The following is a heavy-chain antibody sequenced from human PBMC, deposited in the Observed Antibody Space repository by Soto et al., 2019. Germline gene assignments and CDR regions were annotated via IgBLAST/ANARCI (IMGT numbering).Heavy chain of an antibody. D-gene: IGHD2-15*01. Sequence: EVQLLESGGGLVQPGGSLTLSCAASGFTFSTYAMTWVRQAPGKGLEWVSTISDSDGSTYYADSVKGRFTISRDNSKNTVYLKINSLRAEDTAVYYCAKEVEGGWYYFDYWGQGTLVTVSS. V-gene: IGHV3-23*01. CDR1: GFTFSTYA. CDR3: AKEVEGGWYYFDY. CDR2: ISDSDGST. J-gene: IGHJ4*02.